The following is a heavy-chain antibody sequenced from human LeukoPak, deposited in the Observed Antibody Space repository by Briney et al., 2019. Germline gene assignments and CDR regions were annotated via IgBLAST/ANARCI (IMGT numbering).Heavy chain of an antibody. D-gene: IGHD3-3*01. Sequence: GGSLRLSCAASGFTFTNYAMSWVRQAPGKGLEWVSTISGSGGSTYYADSVKGRFTISRDNSKNTLYLQMNSLRAEDTAVYYCAKASRITIFGVVPGYFDYWGQGTLVTVSS. J-gene: IGHJ4*02. V-gene: IGHV3-23*01. CDR1: GFTFTNYA. CDR2: ISGSGGST. CDR3: AKASRITIFGVVPGYFDY.